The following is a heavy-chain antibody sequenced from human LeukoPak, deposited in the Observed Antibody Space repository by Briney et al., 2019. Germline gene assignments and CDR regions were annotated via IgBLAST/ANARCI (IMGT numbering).Heavy chain of an antibody. V-gene: IGHV3-30*03. CDR3: ARAQWLDSFDY. J-gene: IGHJ4*02. D-gene: IGHD6-19*01. Sequence: GGSLRLSCAASGFTFSSYGMHWVRQAPGKGLEWVAVISYDGSNKYYADSVKGRFTISRDNSKNTLYLQMNSLRAEDTAVYYCARAQWLDSFDYWGQGTLVTVSS. CDR2: ISYDGSNK. CDR1: GFTFSSYG.